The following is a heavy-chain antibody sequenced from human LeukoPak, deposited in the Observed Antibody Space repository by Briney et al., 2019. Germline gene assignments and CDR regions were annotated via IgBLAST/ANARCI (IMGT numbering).Heavy chain of an antibody. Sequence: GGSLRLSCAVSGFTVSDYYMSWVRQAPGKGLEWVSVIYSGGKTYYADSVKGRFTISRDDSKNTLHLQMDSLRAEDTAVYYCARINYYDGSGFYRDYWGQGTLVTVSS. V-gene: IGHV3-53*01. CDR1: GFTVSDYY. D-gene: IGHD3-22*01. J-gene: IGHJ4*02. CDR2: IYSGGKT. CDR3: ARINYYDGSGFYRDY.